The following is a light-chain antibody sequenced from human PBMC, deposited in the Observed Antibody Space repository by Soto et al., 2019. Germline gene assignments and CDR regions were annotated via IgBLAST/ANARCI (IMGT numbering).Light chain of an antibody. J-gene: IGKJ1*01. CDR2: AAS. Sequence: DIQMTQSPSSLSASVGDRVTITCRASQSISSYLNWYQQKPGKAPKLLIYAASSLQSGVPSRFSCSGSGTDFTLTISSLQPEDFATYYCQHSYSTRWTFGQGTKVEIK. CDR1: QSISSY. CDR3: QHSYSTRWT. V-gene: IGKV1-39*01.